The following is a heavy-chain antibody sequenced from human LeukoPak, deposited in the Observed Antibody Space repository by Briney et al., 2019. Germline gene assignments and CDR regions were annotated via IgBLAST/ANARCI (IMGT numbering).Heavy chain of an antibody. J-gene: IGHJ6*03. D-gene: IGHD3-3*01. CDR2: IYHSGST. CDR3: ARGPYDFWSGLRRESYYYYYMDV. V-gene: IGHV4-30-2*01. Sequence: PSETLSLTCTVSGGSISSGGYYWSWIRQPPGKGLEWIGYIYHSGSTYYNPSLKSRVTISVDRSKNQFSLKLSSVTAADTAVYYCARGPYDFWSGLRRESYYYYYMDVWGKGTTVTVSS. CDR1: GGSISSGGYY.